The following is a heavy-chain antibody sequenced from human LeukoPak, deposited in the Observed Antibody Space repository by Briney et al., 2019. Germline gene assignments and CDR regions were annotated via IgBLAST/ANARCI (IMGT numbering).Heavy chain of an antibody. V-gene: IGHV3-7*04. CDR3: ARDFFDI. J-gene: IGHJ4*02. CDR1: GFTVSNYR. CDR2: IMQDGGDK. Sequence: GGSLRLSCATSGFTVSNYRMCWVGHAPREGVEWVANIMQDGGDKYYVDSVKGRFTTSRDNAKNSLFLQMNSLRAGDTAVYYCARDFFDIWGQGTLVTVSS.